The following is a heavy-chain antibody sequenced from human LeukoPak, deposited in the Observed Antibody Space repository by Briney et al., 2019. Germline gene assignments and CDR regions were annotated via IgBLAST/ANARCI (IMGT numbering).Heavy chain of an antibody. CDR2: IYYSGGT. D-gene: IGHD3-22*01. CDR3: ARVGYYDSSGYYDED. Sequence: SQTLSLTCTVSGGSISSGDYYWSWIRQPPGKGLEWIGYIYYSGGTYYNPSLKSRVTISVDTSKNQFSLKLSSVTAADTAVYYCARVGYYDSSGYYDEDWGQGTLVTVSS. J-gene: IGHJ4*02. CDR1: GGSISSGDYY. V-gene: IGHV4-30-4*01.